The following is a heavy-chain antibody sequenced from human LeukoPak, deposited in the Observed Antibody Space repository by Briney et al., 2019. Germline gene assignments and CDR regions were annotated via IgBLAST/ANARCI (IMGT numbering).Heavy chain of an antibody. D-gene: IGHD3-16*01. J-gene: IGHJ6*03. V-gene: IGHV4-4*07. Sequence: SETLSLTCSVSGGSISTNFWTWIRQPAGREVQWIGRISASGHTNSNPSLNSRVTLSVDTSKNQFSLKLSSVTAADTAVYYCARAPRIAYLGVYYYYYYYMDVWGKGTTVTVSS. CDR3: ARAPRIAYLGVYYYYYYYMDV. CDR1: GGSISTNF. CDR2: ISASGHT.